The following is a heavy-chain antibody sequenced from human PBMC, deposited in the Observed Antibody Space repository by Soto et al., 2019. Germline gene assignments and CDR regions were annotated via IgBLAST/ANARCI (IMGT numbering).Heavy chain of an antibody. CDR1: GFTFSSYG. Sequence: GGSLRLSCAASGFTFSSYGMHWVRQAPGKGLEWVSSISSSSSYIYYADSVKGRFTISRDNAKNSLYLQMNSLRAEDTAVYYCARGGGEYYDFWSGYYRIDAFDIWGQGTMVTVSS. J-gene: IGHJ3*02. CDR2: ISSSSSYI. D-gene: IGHD3-3*01. CDR3: ARGGGEYYDFWSGYYRIDAFDI. V-gene: IGHV3-21*01.